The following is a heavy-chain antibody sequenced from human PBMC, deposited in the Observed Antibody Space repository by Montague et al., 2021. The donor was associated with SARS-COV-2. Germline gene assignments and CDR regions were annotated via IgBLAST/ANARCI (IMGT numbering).Heavy chain of an antibody. D-gene: IGHD3-9*01. J-gene: IGHJ4*02. V-gene: IGHV3-30-3*01. CDR3: ASPRGPSYYDILTGSAFDY. CDR2: ISYDGSNK. CDR1: GFTFSSYV. Sequence: SLRLSCAVSGFTFSSYVMHWVRQAPGKGLEWVAVISYDGSNKYYADSVKGRFTISRDNSKNTLYLQMNSLRAEDTAVYYCASPRGPSYYDILTGSAFDYWGQGTLVTVSS.